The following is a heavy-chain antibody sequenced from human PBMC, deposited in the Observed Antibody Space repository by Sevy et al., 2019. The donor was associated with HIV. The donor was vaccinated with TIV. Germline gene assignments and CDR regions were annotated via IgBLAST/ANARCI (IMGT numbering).Heavy chain of an antibody. D-gene: IGHD3-3*01. Sequence: GGSLRLSCAASGLTFNNAWMTWVRQAPGMGLEWVGRIKSKTDGGTTDYAAPVKSRFTISRDDSKNTLYLQMNSLKTGDTAVYYCTTKHGFWSGYYYFDYWGQGTLVTVSS. V-gene: IGHV3-15*01. CDR3: TTKHGFWSGYYYFDY. J-gene: IGHJ4*02. CDR2: IKSKTDGGTT. CDR1: GLTFNNAW.